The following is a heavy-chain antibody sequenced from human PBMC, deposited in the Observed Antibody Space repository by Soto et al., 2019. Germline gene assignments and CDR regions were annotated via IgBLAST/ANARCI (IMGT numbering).Heavy chain of an antibody. CDR1: GFTFSSYA. V-gene: IGHV3-23*01. Sequence: GGSLRLSYAASGFTFSSYAMSWVRQAPGKGLEWVSAITGGGGSTYYADSVKGRFTISRDNSKDTLYLQMNTLRAGDTAVYYCAKVLRWVVAAVDYWGQGTLVTVSS. D-gene: IGHD2-15*01. J-gene: IGHJ4*02. CDR3: AKVLRWVVAAVDY. CDR2: ITGGGGST.